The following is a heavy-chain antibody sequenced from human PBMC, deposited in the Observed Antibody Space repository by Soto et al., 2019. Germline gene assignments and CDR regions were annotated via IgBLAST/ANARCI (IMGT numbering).Heavy chain of an antibody. V-gene: IGHV3-9*01. D-gene: IGHD3-10*01. Sequence: GGSLRLSCAASGFTFDDYAMHWVRQAPGKGLEWVSGISWNSGSIGYADSVKGRFTISRDNAKNSLYLQMNSLRAEDTALYYCAKGRRGSGSYYDYWGQGTLVTVSS. J-gene: IGHJ4*02. CDR3: AKGRRGSGSYYDY. CDR1: GFTFDDYA. CDR2: ISWNSGSI.